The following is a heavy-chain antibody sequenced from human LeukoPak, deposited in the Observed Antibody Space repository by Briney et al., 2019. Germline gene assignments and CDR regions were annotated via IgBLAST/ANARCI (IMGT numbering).Heavy chain of an antibody. CDR3: ATTGYCSGGSCYSEGWFDP. Sequence: PGGPLRLSCAASGFTFSDYEMNWVRQAPGKGLEWVSYISSSGSTIYYADSVKGRFTISRDNTRNSLYLQMNILRAEDTAVYYCATTGYCSGGSCYSEGWFDPWGQGTLVTVSS. CDR2: ISSSGSTI. D-gene: IGHD2-15*01. V-gene: IGHV3-48*03. J-gene: IGHJ5*02. CDR1: GFTFSDYE.